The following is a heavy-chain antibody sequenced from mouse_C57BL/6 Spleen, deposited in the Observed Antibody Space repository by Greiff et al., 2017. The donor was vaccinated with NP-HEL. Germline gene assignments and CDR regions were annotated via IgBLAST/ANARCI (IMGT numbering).Heavy chain of an antibody. D-gene: IGHD1-1*01. Sequence: EVKLMESGGGLVKPGGSLKLSCAASGFTFSSYAMSWVRQTPEKRLEWVATISDGGSYTYYPDNVKGRFTISRDNAKNNLYLQMSHLKSEDTAMYYCARERVLRNYAMDYWGQGTSVTVSS. J-gene: IGHJ4*01. CDR1: GFTFSSYA. CDR3: ARERVLRNYAMDY. CDR2: ISDGGSYT. V-gene: IGHV5-4*01.